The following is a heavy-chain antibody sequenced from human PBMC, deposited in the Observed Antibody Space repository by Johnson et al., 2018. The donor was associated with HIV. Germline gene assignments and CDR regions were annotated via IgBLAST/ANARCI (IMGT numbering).Heavy chain of an antibody. CDR3: TTDHYFLDALDI. CDR2: IKSKTDGGTT. CDR1: AFTFDDHG. J-gene: IGHJ3*02. Sequence: VQLVESGGGVVRPGGSLRLSCAASAFTFDDHGMSWVRQAPGKGLEWVSGIKSKTDGGTTDYAAPVKGRFTISRDDSKNTLYVQMKSLKTEDTAVYYCTTDHYFLDALDIWGQGTMVTVSS. D-gene: IGHD2/OR15-2a*01. V-gene: IGHV3-15*01.